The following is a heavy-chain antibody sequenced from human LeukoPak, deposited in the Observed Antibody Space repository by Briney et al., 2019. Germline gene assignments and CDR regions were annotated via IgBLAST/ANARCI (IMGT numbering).Heavy chain of an antibody. Sequence: SETLALTHCVSGRSIRSYYWSGLRQPPLKELEGLGYIYYSQSTHYNHSLKSRVTISVGTSKSQFSLKLGSVTAADTAVYYCARRITMVRGVIRRDAFDIWGQGTMVTVSS. D-gene: IGHD3-10*01. CDR3: ARRITMVRGVIRRDAFDI. J-gene: IGHJ3*02. V-gene: IGHV4-59*01. CDR2: IYYSQST. CDR1: GRSIRSYY.